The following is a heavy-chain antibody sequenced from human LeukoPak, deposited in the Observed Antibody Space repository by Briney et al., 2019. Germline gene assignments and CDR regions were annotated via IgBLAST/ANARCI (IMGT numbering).Heavy chain of an antibody. CDR2: IYYSGST. V-gene: IGHV4-39*07. J-gene: IGHJ5*02. Sequence: SETLSLTCVVPGGSISSTSYYWGWIRQPPGKGLEWIGSIYYSGSTYYSPSLKSRVTISVDTSKNQFSLKLSSVTAADTAVYYCARLLRVGYCSTTTCNWFDPWGQGTLVTVSS. D-gene: IGHD2-2*03. CDR1: GGSISSTSYY. CDR3: ARLLRVGYCSTTTCNWFDP.